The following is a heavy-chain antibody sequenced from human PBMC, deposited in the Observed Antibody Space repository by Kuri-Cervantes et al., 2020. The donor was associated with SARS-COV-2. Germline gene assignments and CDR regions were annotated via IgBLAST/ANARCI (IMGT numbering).Heavy chain of an antibody. CDR2: IRYDGSNK. Sequence: GGSLRLSCAASGFTFDNYAMSWVRQAPGKGLEWVAFIRYDGSNKYYADSVKGRFTISRDNSKNTLYLQMNSLRAEDTAVYYCARGGLLWFGELLYDYWGQGTLVTVSS. CDR1: GFTFDNYA. D-gene: IGHD3-10*01. J-gene: IGHJ4*02. V-gene: IGHV3-30*02. CDR3: ARGGLLWFGELLYDY.